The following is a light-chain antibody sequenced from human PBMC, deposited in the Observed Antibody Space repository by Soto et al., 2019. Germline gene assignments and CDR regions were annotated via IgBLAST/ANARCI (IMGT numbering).Light chain of an antibody. CDR3: QQYNDWPAT. J-gene: IGKJ1*01. CDR1: QSVSSN. CDR2: GAS. Sequence: EVVMRQSPATLSVSPGESATLSCRASQSVSSNLAWYHQKPGQAPRLLISGASTRATGIPARFSGSGSGTEFTLTISSLQSGDFAVYYCQQYNDWPATFGQGTKVEIK. V-gene: IGKV3-15*01.